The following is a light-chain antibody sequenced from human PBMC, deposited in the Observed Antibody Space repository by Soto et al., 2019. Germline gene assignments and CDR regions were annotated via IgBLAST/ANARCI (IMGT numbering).Light chain of an antibody. CDR3: QQRSNWPPIT. CDR2: GAS. J-gene: IGKJ5*01. V-gene: IGKV3-11*01. CDR1: ESVSRN. Sequence: EVVMTQSPATLSVSPWERATLSCRASESVSRNLAWYQQKPGQAPRLLLYGASNRATGIPDRFSGSGSGTDFTLTISSLEPEDAAVYDGQQRSNWPPITFGQGTRLEIK.